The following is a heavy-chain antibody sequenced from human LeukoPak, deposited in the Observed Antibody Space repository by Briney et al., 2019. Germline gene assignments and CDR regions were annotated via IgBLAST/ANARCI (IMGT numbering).Heavy chain of an antibody. V-gene: IGHV4-39*02. J-gene: IGHJ5*02. CDR2: IYYSGST. CDR1: GGSISSSSYY. Sequence: PSETLSLTCTVSGGSISSSSYYWGWIRQPPGKGLEWIGSIYYSGSTYYNPSLKSRVTTSVDTSKNQFSLKLSSVTAADTAVYYCARDSSGSSNWFDPWGQGTLVTVSS. D-gene: IGHD3-22*01. CDR3: ARDSSGSSNWFDP.